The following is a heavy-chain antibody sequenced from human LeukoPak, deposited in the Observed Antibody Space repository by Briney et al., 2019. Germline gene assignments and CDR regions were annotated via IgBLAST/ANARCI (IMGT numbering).Heavy chain of an antibody. D-gene: IGHD1-26*01. CDR3: ARNASDSWTFYFDY. Sequence: ASETLSLTCTVSGGSISSSSYYWGWIRQPPGKGLEWIGSIYYSGNTYYNPSLKSRVTISVDTSKNQFSLKLGSVTAADTAVYYCARNASDSWTFYFDYWGQGTLVTVSS. J-gene: IGHJ4*02. CDR2: IYYSGNT. V-gene: IGHV4-39*01. CDR1: GGSISSSSYY.